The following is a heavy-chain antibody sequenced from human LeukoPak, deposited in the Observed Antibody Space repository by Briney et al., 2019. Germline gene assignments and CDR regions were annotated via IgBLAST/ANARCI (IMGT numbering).Heavy chain of an antibody. D-gene: IGHD6-19*01. CDR2: IYYSGST. V-gene: IGHV4-39*01. CDR3: ARHVEIAVAGPIDY. CDR1: GGSISSSRDY. Sequence: IPSETLSLTCTVSGGSISSSRDYWGWIRQLPGKGLEWIGSIYYSGSTYYNPSLKSRVTISVDTSKNQFSLKLSSVTAADTAVYYCARHVEIAVAGPIDYWGQGTLVTVSS. J-gene: IGHJ4*02.